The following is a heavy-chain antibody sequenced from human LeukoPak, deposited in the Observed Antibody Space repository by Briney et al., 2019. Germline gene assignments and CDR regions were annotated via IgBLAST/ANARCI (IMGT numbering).Heavy chain of an antibody. CDR1: GFTFSSYS. D-gene: IGHD4-17*01. V-gene: IGHV3-21*01. Sequence: GGSLRLSCAASGFTFSSYSMNWVRQAPGKGLEWVSSISSSSSYIYYAGSVKGRFTISRDNAKNSVYLLLNSLTPEDTAVYYCARDLRAGGTWSYGVYFDLWGRGTLVTVSS. J-gene: IGHJ2*01. CDR2: ISSSSSYI. CDR3: ARDLRAGGTWSYGVYFDL.